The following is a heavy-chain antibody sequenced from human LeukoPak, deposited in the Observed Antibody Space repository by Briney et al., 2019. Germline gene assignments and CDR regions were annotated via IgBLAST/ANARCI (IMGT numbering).Heavy chain of an antibody. Sequence: GESLQISCQGSGYSFTSYWIGWVRQLPGKGLEWMGIIYPGDSDTRYSPSFQGQVTISADKSISTAYLQWSSLKASDTAMYYCARSNTAMVTDYYYGMDVWGQGTTVTVSS. J-gene: IGHJ6*02. D-gene: IGHD5-18*01. CDR3: ARSNTAMVTDYYYGMDV. CDR2: IYPGDSDT. V-gene: IGHV5-51*01. CDR1: GYSFTSYW.